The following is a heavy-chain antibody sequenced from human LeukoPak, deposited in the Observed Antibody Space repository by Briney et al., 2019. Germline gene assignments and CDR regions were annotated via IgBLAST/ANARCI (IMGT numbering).Heavy chain of an antibody. CDR2: ISAQHGQT. CDR1: GYSENFYG. V-gene: IGHV1-18*01. D-gene: IGHD2-8*01. J-gene: IGHJ4*02. Sequence: ASVKVSCKTSGYSENFYGITWVRQVAGQGLEWMGWISAQHGQTEYAPNSQDRVTMTTDTYTNTAYMELRSLRSDDAAVYYCAGSLGYCTSNVCYLKYWGQGTLVTVSS. CDR3: AGSLGYCTSNVCYLKY.